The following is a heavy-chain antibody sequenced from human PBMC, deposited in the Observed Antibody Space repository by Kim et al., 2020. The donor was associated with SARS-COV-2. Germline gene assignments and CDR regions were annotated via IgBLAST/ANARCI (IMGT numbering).Heavy chain of an antibody. D-gene: IGHD5-18*01. V-gene: IGHV4-34*01. CDR1: GGSFSGYY. J-gene: IGHJ4*02. CDR3: ARIINRGYSYKPFDY. CDR2: INHSGST. Sequence: SETLSLTCAVYGGSFSGYYWSWIRQPPGKGLEWIGEINHSGSTNYNPSLKSRVTISVDTSKNQFSLKLSSVTAADTAVYYCARIINRGYSYKPFDYWGQGTLVTVSS.